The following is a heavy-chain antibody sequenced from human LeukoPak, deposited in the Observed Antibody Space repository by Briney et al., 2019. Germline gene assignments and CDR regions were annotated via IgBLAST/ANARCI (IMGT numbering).Heavy chain of an antibody. CDR2: TSSDGGR. CDR3: AADNDNGYTLWK. Sequence: PGGSLRLSCATSGFTFRTYGFHWARQSSGKGLEWVAVTSSDGGRNYGDSVKGRFTIYRDRDNSKSTLYLQMNNLRTDDTAVYYCAADNDNGYTLWKWGQGTRVTVSS. CDR1: GFTFRTYG. V-gene: IGHV3-30*03. D-gene: IGHD5-18*01. J-gene: IGHJ4*02.